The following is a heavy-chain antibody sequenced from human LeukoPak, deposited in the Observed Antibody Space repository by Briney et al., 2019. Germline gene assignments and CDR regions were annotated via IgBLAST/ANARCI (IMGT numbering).Heavy chain of an antibody. CDR1: GFSCSSYW. D-gene: IGHD2-15*01. V-gene: IGHV3-7*01. CDR2: IKQDGSDK. Sequence: GGSLRLSCAASGFSCSSYWMSWVRQAPGKGPEWVANIKQDGSDKYYVDSVKGRFTISRDNAKNSLYLQMNSLRAEDTAVYYCARGGGNFDQWGQGTLVTVSS. CDR3: ARGGGNFDQ. J-gene: IGHJ4*02.